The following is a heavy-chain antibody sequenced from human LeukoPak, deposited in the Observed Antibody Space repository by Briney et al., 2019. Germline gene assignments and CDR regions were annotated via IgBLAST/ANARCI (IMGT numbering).Heavy chain of an antibody. V-gene: IGHV4-31*03. J-gene: IGHJ4*02. Sequence: SETLSLTCTVSGGSISSGGYYWSWIRQHPGKGLEWIGYIYYSGSTYYNPSLKSRVTISVDTSKNQFSLKLSSVTAADTAVYYCARGYDTTGYYPYWGQGTQVTVSS. CDR2: IYYSGST. CDR3: ARGYDTTGYYPY. CDR1: GGSISSGGYY. D-gene: IGHD3-22*01.